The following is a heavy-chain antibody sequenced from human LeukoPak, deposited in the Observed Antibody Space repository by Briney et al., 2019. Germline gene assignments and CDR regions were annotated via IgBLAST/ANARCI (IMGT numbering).Heavy chain of an antibody. CDR2: IRYDGSNK. CDR3: AKASISVGEGSHYYYYMDV. V-gene: IGHV3-30*02. Sequence: SCKASGYTFTGYYMHWVRQAPGKGLEWVAFIRYDGSNKYYADSVKGRFTISRDNSKNTLYLQMNSLRAEDTAVYYCAKASISVGEGSHYYYYMDVWGKGTTVTISS. J-gene: IGHJ6*03. D-gene: IGHD2/OR15-2a*01. CDR1: GYTFTGYY.